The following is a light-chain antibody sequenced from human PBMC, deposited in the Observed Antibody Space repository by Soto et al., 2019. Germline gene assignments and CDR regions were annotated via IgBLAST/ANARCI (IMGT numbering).Light chain of an antibody. Sequence: EIVMTQFPATLSVSPGERATLSCRASQSVSSNLAWYQQKPGQAPRLLISGASTRATGIPARFSGSGSGTEFSLTISSLQSEDFVVYYYQQYNNWPPWTFGQGTKVEIK. J-gene: IGKJ1*01. CDR1: QSVSSN. CDR3: QQYNNWPPWT. V-gene: IGKV3-15*01. CDR2: GAS.